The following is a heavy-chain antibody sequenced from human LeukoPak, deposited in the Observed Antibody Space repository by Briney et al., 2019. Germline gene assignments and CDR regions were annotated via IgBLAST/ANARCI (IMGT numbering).Heavy chain of an antibody. Sequence: ASVKVSCKASGGTFSSYAISWVRQAPGQGLEWMGGIIPIFGTANYAQKFQGRVTITTDESTSTAYMELSSLRSEDTAVYYCAGSAPGYYYYYMDVWGKGTTDTVSS. CDR1: GGTFSSYA. D-gene: IGHD6-6*01. V-gene: IGHV1-69*05. CDR2: IIPIFGTA. J-gene: IGHJ6*03. CDR3: AGSAPGYYYYYMDV.